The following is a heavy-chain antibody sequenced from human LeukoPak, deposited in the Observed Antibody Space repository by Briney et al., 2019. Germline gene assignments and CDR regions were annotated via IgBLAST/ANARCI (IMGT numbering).Heavy chain of an antibody. D-gene: IGHD7-27*01. V-gene: IGHV3-33*01. Sequence: GGSLRLSCAASGFTFSSHGMHWGRQAPGKGLEWVALIWYDGSNKYYADSVKGRFTISRDNSKNTLYLQMNSLRAEDTAVYYCARLTGSYFDYWGQGTLVTVSS. CDR1: GFTFSSHG. CDR3: ARLTGSYFDY. J-gene: IGHJ4*02. CDR2: IWYDGSNK.